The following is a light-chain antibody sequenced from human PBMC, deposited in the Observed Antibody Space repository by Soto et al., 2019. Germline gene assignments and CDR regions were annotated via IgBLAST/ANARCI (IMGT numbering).Light chain of an antibody. CDR1: SSDVGAYNY. Sequence: QSALTQPPAVSRSPGQSVTISCTGTSSDVGAYNYVSWYQQHPGKAPKLIIYEVTKRPSGVPDRFSGSKSANTASLTVSRLQPEDEADYYCSAYGGSNNYVLFRGAPPPTVL. J-gene: IGLJ2*01. V-gene: IGLV2-8*02. CDR3: SAYGGSNNYVL. CDR2: EVT.